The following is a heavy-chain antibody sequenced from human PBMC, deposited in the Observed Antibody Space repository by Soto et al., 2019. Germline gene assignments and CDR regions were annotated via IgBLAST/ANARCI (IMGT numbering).Heavy chain of an antibody. CDR2: ISAYNGNT. CDR3: ARERHYVILTGSSLAY. V-gene: IGHV1-18*01. CDR1: GYTFTSYA. D-gene: IGHD3-9*01. J-gene: IGHJ4*02. Sequence: GASVKVSCKASGYTFTSYAISWVRQAPGQGLEWMGWISAYNGNTNYAQKLQGRVTMTTDTSTSTAYMELRSLRSDDTAVYYCARERHYVILTGSSLAYWGQGTLVTVS.